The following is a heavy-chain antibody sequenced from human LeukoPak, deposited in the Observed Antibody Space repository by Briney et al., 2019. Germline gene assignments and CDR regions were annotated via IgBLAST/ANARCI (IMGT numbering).Heavy chain of an antibody. Sequence: GGSLRLSCAASGFTFSSYSMNWVRKAPGKGLEWVSSISSSSSYIYYADSVRGRFTISRDNAKNSLYLQMNSLRAEDTAVYYCARVWQTTVTTDFDYWGQGTLVTVSS. CDR2: ISSSSSYI. J-gene: IGHJ4*02. CDR3: ARVWQTTVTTDFDY. V-gene: IGHV3-21*01. D-gene: IGHD4-17*01. CDR1: GFTFSSYS.